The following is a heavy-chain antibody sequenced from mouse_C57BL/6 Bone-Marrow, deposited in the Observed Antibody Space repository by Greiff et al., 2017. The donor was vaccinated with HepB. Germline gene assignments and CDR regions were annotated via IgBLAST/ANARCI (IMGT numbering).Heavy chain of an antibody. V-gene: IGHV1-55*01. CDR2: IYPGSGST. CDR3: ARRRFYYAMDY. CDR1: GYTFTSYW. J-gene: IGHJ4*01. Sequence: QVQLKQPGAELVKPGASVKMSCKASGYTFTSYWITWVKQRPGQGLEWIGDIYPGSGSTNYNEKFKSKATLTVDTSSSTAYMQLSSLTSEDSAVYYCARRRFYYAMDYWGQGTSVTVSS.